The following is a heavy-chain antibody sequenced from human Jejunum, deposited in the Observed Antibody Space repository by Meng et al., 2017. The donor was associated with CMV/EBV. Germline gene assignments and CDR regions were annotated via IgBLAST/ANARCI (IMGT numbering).Heavy chain of an antibody. Sequence: FTFSMYWMTWFRQAPGKGLDWVANIKQDGSEKYFVDSVKGRFTISRDNAKNSLYLQMSSLRAEDTAVYYCATEVAVRNYFSYGMDVWGQGTAVTVSS. CDR2: IKQDGSEK. CDR1: FTFSMYW. CDR3: ATEVAVRNYFSYGMDV. V-gene: IGHV3-7*01. J-gene: IGHJ6*02. D-gene: IGHD3-10*01.